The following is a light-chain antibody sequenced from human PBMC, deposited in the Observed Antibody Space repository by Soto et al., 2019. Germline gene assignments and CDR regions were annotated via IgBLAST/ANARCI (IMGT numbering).Light chain of an antibody. CDR3: SSYTSSSTLEV. CDR1: SSDVGGYNY. Sequence: QSVLTQPASVSGSPGQSITISCTGTSSDVGGYNYVSWYQQHPGKAPKIMIYDVSNRPSGVSNRFPGSKSGNTASLTISGLQAEDEADYYCSSYTSSSTLEVFGTGTKVTVL. CDR2: DVS. V-gene: IGLV2-14*01. J-gene: IGLJ1*01.